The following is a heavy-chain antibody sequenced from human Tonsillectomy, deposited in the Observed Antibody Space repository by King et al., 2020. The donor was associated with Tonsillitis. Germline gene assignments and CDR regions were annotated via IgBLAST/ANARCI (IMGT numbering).Heavy chain of an antibody. Sequence: VQLVESGGGLVKPGGSLRLSCAASGFSFSDYSMSWIRQAPGKGLEWISYISSSGRTTYYADSVKGRFTISRDNAKNSLYLQMNSLRAEDMAVYYCARDTPYDSSGFDYWGQGTLVTVSS. CDR1: GFSFSDYS. CDR3: ARDTPYDSSGFDY. D-gene: IGHD3-22*01. J-gene: IGHJ4*02. V-gene: IGHV3-11*01. CDR2: ISSSGRTT.